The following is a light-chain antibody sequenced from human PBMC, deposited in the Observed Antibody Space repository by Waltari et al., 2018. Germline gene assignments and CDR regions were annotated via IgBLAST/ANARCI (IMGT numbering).Light chain of an antibody. Sequence: DIVMTQSPDSLAVSLGERATITCKSSQSLLYNSNDRNYLAWYQQKPGQPPKLLIYWASTRHSGVPDRFSGSGSATDFTLTISSLQAEDVAVYYCQQYYSRRTFGQGTKVEIK. J-gene: IGKJ1*01. V-gene: IGKV4-1*01. CDR1: QSLLYNSNDRNY. CDR2: WAS. CDR3: QQYYSRRT.